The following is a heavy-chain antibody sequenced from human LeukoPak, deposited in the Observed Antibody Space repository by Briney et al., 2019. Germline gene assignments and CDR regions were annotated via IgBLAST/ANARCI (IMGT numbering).Heavy chain of an antibody. V-gene: IGHV4-31*11. Sequence: PSETLSLTCAVYGGSFSGYYWSWIRQHPGKGLEWIGYIYYSGSTYYNPSLKSRVTISVDTSKNQFSLKLSSVTAADTAVYYCARGLTYYDFWSGYLGAFDIWGQGTMVTVSS. CDR1: GGSFSGYY. J-gene: IGHJ3*02. D-gene: IGHD3-3*01. CDR3: ARGLTYYDFWSGYLGAFDI. CDR2: IYYSGST.